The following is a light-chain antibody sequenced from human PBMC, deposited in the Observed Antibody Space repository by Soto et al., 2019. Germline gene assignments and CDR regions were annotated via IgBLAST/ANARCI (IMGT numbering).Light chain of an antibody. Sequence: QSVLTQPPSVSAAPGQKVTISCSGSSSNIGNNYVSWYQQHPGKAPTLMIYEVSKRPSGVPDRFSGSKSGNTASLTVSGLQAEDEADYYCSSYAGSNNLGVFGTGTKVTVL. V-gene: IGLV2-8*01. CDR1: SSNIGNNY. CDR3: SSYAGSNNLGV. CDR2: EVS. J-gene: IGLJ1*01.